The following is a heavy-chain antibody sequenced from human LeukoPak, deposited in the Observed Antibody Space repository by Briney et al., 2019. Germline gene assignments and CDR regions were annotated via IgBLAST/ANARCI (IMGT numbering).Heavy chain of an antibody. V-gene: IGHV3-30-3*01. CDR1: GFTFSTYA. Sequence: GGSLRLSCAASGFTFSTYAMHWVRQAPGKGLEWVAVTSYDGTIKYNTDSVKGRFTISRDNSRNTLYLQLNSLRADDTAVYYCARGKVRLRLGELSLNDYWGQGTLVTVSS. J-gene: IGHJ4*02. D-gene: IGHD3-16*02. CDR2: TSYDGTIK. CDR3: ARGKVRLRLGELSLNDY.